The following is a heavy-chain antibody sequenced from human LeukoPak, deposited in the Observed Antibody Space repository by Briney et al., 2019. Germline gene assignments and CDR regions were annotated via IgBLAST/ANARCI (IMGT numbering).Heavy chain of an antibody. CDR1: GGSISSNY. CDR2: IYYSGST. Sequence: SETLSLTCTVSGGSISSNYWNWIRQPPGKGLEWISYIYYSGSTNYNPSLKSRVTISVDTSKSQFSLRLTSVTAADTAVYYCASGSAVAAAGDYWGQGTLVTVSS. V-gene: IGHV4-59*01. CDR3: ASGSAVAAAGDY. J-gene: IGHJ4*02. D-gene: IGHD6-13*01.